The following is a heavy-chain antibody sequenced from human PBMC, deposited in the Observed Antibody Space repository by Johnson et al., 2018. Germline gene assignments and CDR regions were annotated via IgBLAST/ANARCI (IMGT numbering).Heavy chain of an antibody. CDR3: AREHIVGAINVEHFQH. J-gene: IGHJ1*01. CDR2: ISYYGSNK. D-gene: IGHD1-26*01. V-gene: IGHV3-30*03. CDR1: GFTFSSYG. Sequence: VQLVESGGGVVQPGRSLRLSCAASGFTFSSYGMHWVRQAPGKGLEWVAVISYYGSNKYYADSVKGRFTISRDNSKNTLYLQMNSLRAEDTAVYYCAREHIVGAINVEHFQHWGQGTLVTVSS.